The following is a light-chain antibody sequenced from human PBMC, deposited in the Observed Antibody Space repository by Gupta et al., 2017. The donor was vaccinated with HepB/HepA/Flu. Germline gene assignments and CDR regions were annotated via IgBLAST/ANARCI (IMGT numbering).Light chain of an antibody. CDR2: DVT. J-gene: IGLJ2*01. Sequence: PLTPPRSVSGSPGQSVSISCTGTSSDVGAYDYVSWYQQHPGNAPKLIISDVTKRPSGVPDRFSGSKSGNTASLTISSLQAEDAAEYYCSSFAGSYNYVFFGEGTTLTVL. CDR1: SSDVGAYDY. V-gene: IGLV2-11*01. CDR3: SSFAGSYNYVF.